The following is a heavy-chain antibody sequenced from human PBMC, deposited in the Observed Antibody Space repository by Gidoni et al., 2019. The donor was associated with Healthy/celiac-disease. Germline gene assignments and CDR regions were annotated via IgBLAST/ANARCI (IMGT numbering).Heavy chain of an antibody. CDR3: ARGFVAHDWGWYFDL. J-gene: IGHJ2*01. CDR1: GFTFSSYA. V-gene: IGHV3-30-3*01. D-gene: IGHD7-27*01. Sequence: QVQLVESGGGVVQPGRSRRHSCADSGFTFSSYAMHWVRQAPGKGLEWVAVISYDGSNKSYADSVKGRFTISRDNSKNTLYLQMNSLRAEDTAVYYCARGFVAHDWGWYFDLWGRGTLVTVSS. CDR2: ISYDGSNK.